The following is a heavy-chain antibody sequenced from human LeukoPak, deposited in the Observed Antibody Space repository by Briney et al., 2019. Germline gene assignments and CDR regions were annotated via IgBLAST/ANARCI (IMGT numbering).Heavy chain of an antibody. CDR1: GGSFSGCY. CDR3: ARKAVYYGSGSSGFDY. Sequence: SETLSLTCAVYGGSFSGCYWSWIRQPPGKGLEWIGEINHSGSTNYNPSLKSRVTISVDTSKNQFSLKLSSVTAADTAVYYCARKAVYYGSGSSGFDYWGQGTLVTVSS. D-gene: IGHD3-10*01. CDR2: INHSGST. V-gene: IGHV4-34*01. J-gene: IGHJ4*02.